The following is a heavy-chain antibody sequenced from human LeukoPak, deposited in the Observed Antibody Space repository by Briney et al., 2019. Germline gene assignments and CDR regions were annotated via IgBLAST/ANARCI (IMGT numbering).Heavy chain of an antibody. Sequence: GGSLRLSCAASGFTFDDYAMHWVRQAPGKGLEWVSGISWNSGSIGYADSVKGRFTISRDNAKNSLYLQMNSLRAEDTALYYCAKDIHYSHAFDIWGQGTMVTVSS. CDR3: AKDIHYSHAFDI. CDR2: ISWNSGSI. CDR1: GFTFDDYA. J-gene: IGHJ3*02. V-gene: IGHV3-9*01. D-gene: IGHD4-4*01.